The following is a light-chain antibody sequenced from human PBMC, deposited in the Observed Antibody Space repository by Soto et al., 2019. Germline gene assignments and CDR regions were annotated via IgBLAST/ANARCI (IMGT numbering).Light chain of an antibody. CDR3: QSYDTSLRGVI. V-gene: IGLV1-40*01. J-gene: IGLJ2*01. CDR2: GNT. CDR1: KSNIATGYD. Sequence: QSVLAQPPSVSGAPGQRVTISCTGNKSNIATGYDVHWYQQLPGAAPKLLIYGNTNRPSGVPDRFSGSKSGASASLAITGLQAEDAADYYCQSYDTSLRGVIFGGGTKVTVL.